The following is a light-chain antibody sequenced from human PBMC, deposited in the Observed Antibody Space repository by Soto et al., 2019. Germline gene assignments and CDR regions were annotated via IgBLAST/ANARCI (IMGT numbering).Light chain of an antibody. CDR3: QQYGSSPGST. J-gene: IGKJ1*01. Sequence: EIVLTQSPGTLSLSPGERATLSFRASQSVSSSYLAWYQQKPGQAPRLLIYGASSRATGIPDRFSGSGSGTDFTLTISRLEPEDFAVYYWQQYGSSPGSTFGQGTKVDIK. V-gene: IGKV3-20*01. CDR1: QSVSSSY. CDR2: GAS.